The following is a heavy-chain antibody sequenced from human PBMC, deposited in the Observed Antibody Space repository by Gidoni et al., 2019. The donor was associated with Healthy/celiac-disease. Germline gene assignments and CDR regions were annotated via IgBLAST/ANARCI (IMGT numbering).Heavy chain of an antibody. D-gene: IGHD3-3*01. CDR3: ARGKTIFPLTETYYFDY. Sequence: QVQLVESGGGVVQPGRPLRLSCAASGFPFSSYAMHWVRQAPGKGLEWVAVISYDGSNKYYADSVKGRFTISRDNSKNTLYLQMNSLRAEDTAVYYCARGKTIFPLTETYYFDYWGQGTLVTVSS. V-gene: IGHV3-30*04. CDR1: GFPFSSYA. CDR2: ISYDGSNK. J-gene: IGHJ4*02.